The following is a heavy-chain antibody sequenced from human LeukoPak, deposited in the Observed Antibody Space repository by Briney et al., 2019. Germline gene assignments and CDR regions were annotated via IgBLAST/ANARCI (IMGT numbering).Heavy chain of an antibody. Sequence: SQTLSLTCAISGDSVSSKNTAWNWIRQSPWRGLEGLGSTYYRSKWYYDYAVSVKSRITISPDTSKNQVSLHLNSVTPEDTAVYYCASGSYYLGLNSWGQGTLVSV. CDR1: GDSVSSKNTA. CDR2: TYYRSKWYY. D-gene: IGHD3-22*01. V-gene: IGHV6-1*01. J-gene: IGHJ4*02. CDR3: ASGSYYLGLNS.